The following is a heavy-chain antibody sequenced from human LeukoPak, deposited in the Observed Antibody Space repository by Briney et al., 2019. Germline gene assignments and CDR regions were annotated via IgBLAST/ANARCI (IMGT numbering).Heavy chain of an antibody. J-gene: IGHJ4*02. V-gene: IGHV4-59*01. CDR3: ARVPLLRFASR. CDR1: GDSISNYY. Sequence: SETLSLTCTVPGDSISNYYWTWIRQPPGKGLEWIGYVYSNGNTDYDSSLKSRVTISVDMSRNQFSLRLSSVTAADTAVYYCARVPLLRFASRWGQGTLVTVSS. D-gene: IGHD3-10*01. CDR2: VYSNGNT.